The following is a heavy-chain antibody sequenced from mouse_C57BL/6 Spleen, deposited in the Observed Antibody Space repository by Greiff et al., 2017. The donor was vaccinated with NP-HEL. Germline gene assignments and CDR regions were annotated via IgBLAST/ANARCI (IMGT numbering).Heavy chain of an antibody. Sequence: QVQLQQSGAELVRPGASVTLSCKASGYTFTDYEMHWVKQTPVHGLEWIGAIDPETGGTAYNQKFKGKAILTADKSSSTAYMELRSLTSEDSAVYYCTSLDDYDGFADWGQGTLVTVSA. CDR3: TSLDDYDGFAD. CDR2: IDPETGGT. CDR1: GYTFTDYE. J-gene: IGHJ3*01. V-gene: IGHV1-15*01. D-gene: IGHD2-4*01.